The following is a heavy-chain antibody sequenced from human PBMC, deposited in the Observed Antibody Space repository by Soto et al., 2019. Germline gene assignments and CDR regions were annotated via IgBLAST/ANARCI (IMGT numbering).Heavy chain of an antibody. D-gene: IGHD1-7*01. J-gene: IGHJ6*02. CDR1: GFTFSSYA. V-gene: IGHV3-23*01. CDR2: ISGSGGST. CDR3: AKGLELFPKHSMDV. Sequence: EVQLLESGGGLVQPGGSLRLSCAASGFTFSSYAMSWVRQAPRKGLEWVSAISGSGGSTYYADSVKGRFTISRDNSKNTLYLQMNSLRAEDTAVYYCAKGLELFPKHSMDVWGQGTTVTVSS.